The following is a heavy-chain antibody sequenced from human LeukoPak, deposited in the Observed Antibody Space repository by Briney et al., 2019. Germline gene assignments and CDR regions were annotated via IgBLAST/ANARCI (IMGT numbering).Heavy chain of an antibody. Sequence: ASVKVSCKASGHTFTGYYMHWVRQAPGQGLEWMGWINPNSGGTNYAQKFQGRVTMTRDTSISTAYMELSRLRSEDTALYYCARAPTWSSTSYNYYYMDVWGKGTTVTISS. CDR1: GHTFTGYY. CDR2: INPNSGGT. J-gene: IGHJ6*03. CDR3: ARAPTWSSTSYNYYYMDV. V-gene: IGHV1-2*02. D-gene: IGHD3-3*01.